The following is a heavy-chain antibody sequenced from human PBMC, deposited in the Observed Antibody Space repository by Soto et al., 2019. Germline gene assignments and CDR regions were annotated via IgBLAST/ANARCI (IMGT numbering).Heavy chain of an antibody. V-gene: IGHV4-59*01. Sequence: SETLSLTCTVSGDSISNYFWSWIRQAPGKQLEWIGYISKSGSTDNNPSLKGRVAISSDTPKNQFSLMLSSVTAADTAVYYCARENYWSGFFDYWGQGIPVTVSS. CDR2: ISKSGST. CDR3: ARENYWSGFFDY. J-gene: IGHJ4*02. CDR1: GDSISNYF. D-gene: IGHD3-3*01.